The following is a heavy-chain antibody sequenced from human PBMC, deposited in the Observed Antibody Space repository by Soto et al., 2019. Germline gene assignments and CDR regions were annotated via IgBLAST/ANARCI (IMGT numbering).Heavy chain of an antibody. D-gene: IGHD1-7*01. V-gene: IGHV1-18*04. CDR2: ISAYNGNT. J-gene: IGHJ6*02. Sequence: APVKVSSKASGYTCTSYGISWVRQPPGQELEWMGWISAYNGNTNYAQKLQGRVTMTTDTSTSTAYMELRSLRSDDTAVYYCARLAPTGTTRSNYFYGMDAWGPETTDTVSS. CDR3: ARLAPTGTTRSNYFYGMDA. CDR1: GYTCTSYG.